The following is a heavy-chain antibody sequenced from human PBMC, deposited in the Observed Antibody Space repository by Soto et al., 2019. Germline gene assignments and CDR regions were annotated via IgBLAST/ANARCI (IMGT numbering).Heavy chain of an antibody. D-gene: IGHD3-9*01. CDR3: ARHNSHDILTGYQDY. CDR1: GYSYTSYW. V-gene: IGHV5-10-1*01. CDR2: IDPSDSYT. J-gene: IGHJ4*02. Sequence: GESLKISCKGSGYSYTSYWISWARQMAGKGLEWMARIDPSDSYTNYSPSMQGHVTISADKSISTAYLQWSSLKASDTAMYYCARHNSHDILTGYQDYWGQGTLVTVSS.